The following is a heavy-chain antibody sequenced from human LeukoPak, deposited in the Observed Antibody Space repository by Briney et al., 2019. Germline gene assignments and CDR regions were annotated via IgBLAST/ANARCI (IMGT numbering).Heavy chain of an antibody. V-gene: IGHV3-7*01. J-gene: IGHJ4*02. Sequence: PGGSLRLPCVASGFTFSSYWMSWVRQAPGKGLEWVANIKQDGSEKYYVDSVKGRFTISRDNAKNSLYLQMNSLRAEDTAVYYCATDGGYCTSTSCYRGDYFDYWGQGTLVTVSS. D-gene: IGHD2-2*02. CDR2: IKQDGSEK. CDR1: GFTFSSYW. CDR3: ATDGGYCTSTSCYRGDYFDY.